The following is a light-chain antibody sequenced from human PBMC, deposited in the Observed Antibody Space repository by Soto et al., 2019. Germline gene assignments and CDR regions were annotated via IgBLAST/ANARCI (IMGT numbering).Light chain of an antibody. Sequence: DMLMTQSSATLSMAPGEIPSPSCRASQSVSSNSARYHQKPAQAPSPLGYRASTRATGIPARFSVSGSGTEFTLTISSLQSTDSAVYYCQQYNNWSPYTFGPGTKVDTK. CDR1: QSVSSN. J-gene: IGKJ2*01. V-gene: IGKV3-15*01. CDR3: QQYNNWSPYT. CDR2: RAS.